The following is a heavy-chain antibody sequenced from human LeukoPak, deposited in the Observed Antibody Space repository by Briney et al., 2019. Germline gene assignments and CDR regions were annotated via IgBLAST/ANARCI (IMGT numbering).Heavy chain of an antibody. CDR1: GGSISSSSYY. D-gene: IGHD5-18*01. J-gene: IGHJ4*02. CDR2: VYYTVST. CDR3: ARSQSGYNYGYHFDS. Sequence: SETLSLTCTVSGGSISSSSYYWGWIRQPPGKGLEWIGYVYYTVSTYSNPSLKSRVSISVHTSKSQFSLRLNSVTAADTALYYCARSQSGYNYGYHFDSWGQGTLVTVSS. V-gene: IGHV4-39*01.